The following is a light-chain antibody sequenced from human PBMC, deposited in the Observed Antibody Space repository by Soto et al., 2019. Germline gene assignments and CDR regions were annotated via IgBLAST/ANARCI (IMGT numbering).Light chain of an antibody. V-gene: IGLV2-23*01. J-gene: IGLJ7*01. CDR1: SSDVGSYNL. CDR2: EGS. Sequence: QSALTQPASVSGSPGQSITISCTGTSSDVGSYNLVSWYQQHPGKAPKLMIYEGSKRPSAVSNRFSGSKSGNTASLTISGLQAEDEADYYCCSYAGSSTSVFGGGTQLTVL. CDR3: CSYAGSSTSV.